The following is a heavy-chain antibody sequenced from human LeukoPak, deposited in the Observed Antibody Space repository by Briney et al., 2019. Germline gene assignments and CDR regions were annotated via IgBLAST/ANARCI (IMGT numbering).Heavy chain of an antibody. J-gene: IGHJ4*02. CDR2: IKSKTDGGTT. V-gene: IGHV3-15*01. CDR1: GASLSDYY. Sequence: ETLSLTCAVYGASLSDYYWSWIRQSPGKGLEWVGRIKSKTDGGTTDYAAPVKGRFTISRDDSKNTLYLQMNSLKTEDTAVYYCTTGGTGAALDFDYWGQGTLVTVSS. D-gene: IGHD1-26*01. CDR3: TTGGTGAALDFDY.